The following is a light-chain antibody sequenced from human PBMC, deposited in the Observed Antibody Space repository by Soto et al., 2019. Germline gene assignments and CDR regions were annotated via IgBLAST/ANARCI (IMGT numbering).Light chain of an antibody. Sequence: DIQRTQSPSSLSASIGDRVTITCRASQRISNFLNWYQQKPGKAPKLLIYAASSLQSGVPSRFSGSGYGTDFTLTLSSLQPDDSPTYYCQQSRKTPYTFGQGTKVDI. V-gene: IGKV1-39*01. CDR3: QQSRKTPYT. CDR2: AAS. CDR1: QRISNF. J-gene: IGKJ2*01.